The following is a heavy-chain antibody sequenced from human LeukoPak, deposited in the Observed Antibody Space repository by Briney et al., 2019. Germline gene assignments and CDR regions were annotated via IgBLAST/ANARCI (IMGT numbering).Heavy chain of an antibody. CDR1: GGSISSSDYY. V-gene: IGHV4-39*07. CDR3: ARETSQKGAHYMDV. D-gene: IGHD3-16*01. J-gene: IGHJ6*03. Sequence: SETLSLTCTVSGGSISSSDYYWGWIRQTPGKGLEWIGSLYYSGSTYYNPSLKSRVTISVDTSKNQFSLKLSSVTAADTAVYYCARETSQKGAHYMDVWGKGTTVTISS. CDR2: LYYSGST.